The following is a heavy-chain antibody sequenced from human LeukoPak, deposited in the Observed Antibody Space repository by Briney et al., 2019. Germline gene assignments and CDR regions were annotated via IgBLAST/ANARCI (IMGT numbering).Heavy chain of an antibody. J-gene: IGHJ4*02. CDR3: ARGASSSPHY. Sequence: SETRSLTCTVSGGSISSYYWSWIRQPPGKGLEWIGYIYYSGSTNYNPSLKSRVTISVDTSKNQFSLKLSSVTAADTAVYYCARGASSSPHYWGQGTLVTVSS. CDR1: GGSISSYY. CDR2: IYYSGST. V-gene: IGHV4-59*01. D-gene: IGHD6-6*01.